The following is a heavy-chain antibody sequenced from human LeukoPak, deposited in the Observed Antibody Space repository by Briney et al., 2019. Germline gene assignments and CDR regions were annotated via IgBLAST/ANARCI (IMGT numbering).Heavy chain of an antibody. V-gene: IGHV1-18*01. CDR3: ARGWIEMPTVYFDY. Sequence: GASVKVSCKASDYTFSSYGISWVRQAPGQGVEWMGWISTYNGDTKYTQRLQGRVTMTADTSTRTAYMELRSLRSDDTAVYYCARGWIEMPTVYFDYWGQGTLVSVSS. CDR1: DYTFSSYG. D-gene: IGHD5-24*01. CDR2: ISTYNGDT. J-gene: IGHJ4*02.